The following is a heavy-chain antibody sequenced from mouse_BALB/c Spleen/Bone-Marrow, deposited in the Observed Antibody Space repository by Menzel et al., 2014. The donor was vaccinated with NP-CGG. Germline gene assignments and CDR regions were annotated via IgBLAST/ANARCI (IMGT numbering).Heavy chain of an antibody. V-gene: IGHV1-9*01. Sequence: QVHVKQSGAELMKPGASVKISCKATGCTFSSYWIEWVKQRPGHGLEWIGEILPGSGSTNYNEKFKGKATFTADTSSDTAYMQLSSLTSEDSAVYYCAREDGLWYFDVWGAGTTVTVSS. D-gene: IGHD1-1*01. J-gene: IGHJ1*01. CDR2: ILPGSGST. CDR1: GCTFSSYW. CDR3: AREDGLWYFDV.